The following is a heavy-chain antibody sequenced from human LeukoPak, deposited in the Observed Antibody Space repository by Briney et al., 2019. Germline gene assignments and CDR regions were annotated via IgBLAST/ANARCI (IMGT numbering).Heavy chain of an antibody. D-gene: IGHD3-3*01. Sequence: GGSLRLSCAASGFTFSSYAMHWVRQAPGKGLEWVAVISYDGSNKYYADSVKGRFTISRDNSKNTLYLQMNSLRAEDTAVYYCARDMWDDFWSVYGVDYWGQGTLVTVSS. CDR3: ARDMWDDFWSVYGVDY. J-gene: IGHJ4*02. V-gene: IGHV3-30-3*01. CDR1: GFTFSSYA. CDR2: ISYDGSNK.